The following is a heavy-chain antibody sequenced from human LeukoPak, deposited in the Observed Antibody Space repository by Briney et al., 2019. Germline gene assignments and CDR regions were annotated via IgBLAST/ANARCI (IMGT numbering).Heavy chain of an antibody. J-gene: IGHJ3*02. V-gene: IGHV3-7*01. CDR2: IKQDGSEK. D-gene: IGHD5-24*01. Sequence: GGSLRLSCAASGFTFSSYWMSWVRQAPGKGLEWVANIKQDGSEKYYVDSVKGRFTVSRDNAKNSLYLQMDSLRAEDTAVYYCARDADLGATITGAFDIWGQGTMVTVSS. CDR3: ARDADLGATITGAFDI. CDR1: GFTFSSYW.